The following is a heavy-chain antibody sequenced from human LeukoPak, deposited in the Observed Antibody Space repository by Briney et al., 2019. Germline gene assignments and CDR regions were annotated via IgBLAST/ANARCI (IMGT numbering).Heavy chain of an antibody. J-gene: IGHJ5*02. CDR1: GGSISSSSYY. D-gene: IGHD3-10*01. Sequence: SETLSLTCTVSGGSISSSSYYWGWIRQPPGKGLEWIGSIYYSGSTYYNPSLKRRVTISVDTSKNQFSLKLSSVTAADTAVYYCARANYGSGSYYKTIDWFDPWGQGTLVTVSS. CDR2: IYYSGST. CDR3: ARANYGSGSYYKTIDWFDP. V-gene: IGHV4-39*07.